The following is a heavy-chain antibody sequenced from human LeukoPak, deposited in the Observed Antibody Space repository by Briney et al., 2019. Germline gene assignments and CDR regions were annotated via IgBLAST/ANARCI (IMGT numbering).Heavy chain of an antibody. D-gene: IGHD3-22*01. V-gene: IGHV3-30*18. CDR1: GFTFSSYG. J-gene: IGHJ4*02. CDR2: ISYDESNK. Sequence: GGSLRLSCAASGFTFSSYGMHWVRQAPGKGLEWVAVISYDESNKNYADSVKGRFTISRDNSKNTLYLQMNSLRVEDTAVYFCAEYGSFNYFDTSPDYWGQGTLVTVSS. CDR3: AEYGSFNYFDTSPDY.